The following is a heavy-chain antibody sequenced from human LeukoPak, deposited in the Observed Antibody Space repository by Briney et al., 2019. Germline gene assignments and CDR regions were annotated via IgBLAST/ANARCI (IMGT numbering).Heavy chain of an antibody. CDR1: GGSISSNNW. CDR3: ARDRGGYTYSHDY. CDR2: IYHDGST. Sequence: SETLSLTCAVSGGSISSNNWWIWVRQSPEKGLEWIGEIYHDGSTNYNPPLKSRVTISMDKSKNQLSLKLNFVTAADTAVYYSARDRGGYTYSHDYWGQGTLVTVSS. V-gene: IGHV4-4*02. D-gene: IGHD5-18*01. J-gene: IGHJ4*02.